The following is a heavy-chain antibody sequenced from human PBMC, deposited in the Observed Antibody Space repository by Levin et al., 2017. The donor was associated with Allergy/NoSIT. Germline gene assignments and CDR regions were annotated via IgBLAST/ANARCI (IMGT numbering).Heavy chain of an antibody. CDR2: IYPGDSDT. J-gene: IGHJ4*02. D-gene: IGHD2-15*01. CDR1: GYSFTSYW. Sequence: GESLKISCKGSGYSFTSYWIGWVRQMPGKGLEWMGIIYPGDSDTRYSPSFQGQVTISADKSISTAYLQWSSLKASDTAMYYCARRSPTHCSGGSCYSDGLDYWGQGTLVTVSS. CDR3: ARRSPTHCSGGSCYSDGLDY. V-gene: IGHV5-51*01.